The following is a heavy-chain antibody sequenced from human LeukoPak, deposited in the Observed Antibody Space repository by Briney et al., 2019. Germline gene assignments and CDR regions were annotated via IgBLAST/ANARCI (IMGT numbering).Heavy chain of an antibody. Sequence: LSLTCTVSGGSISSYYWSWIRQPPGKGLEWIAYISISSTNIHYADSVRGRFTISRDNANNSLYLQLSSLRVEDTAVYYCAREYYGVIFSHYLDVWGKGTTVTVSS. V-gene: IGHV3-11*06. CDR3: AREYYGVIFSHYLDV. CDR2: ISISSTNI. J-gene: IGHJ6*04. D-gene: IGHD3-9*01. CDR1: GGSISSYY.